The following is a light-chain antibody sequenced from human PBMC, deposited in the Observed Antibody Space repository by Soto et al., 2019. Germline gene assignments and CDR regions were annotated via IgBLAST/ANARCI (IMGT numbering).Light chain of an antibody. Sequence: NFMLTQPHSVSESPGKTVTISCTRNSGGIATSYVQWYQQRPDSAPTTIIYDDNQRPSGVPVRFSGSIDSSSNSASLTISGLKTEDEADYYCQSYGSGNWVFGGGTKLTVL. CDR1: SGGIATSY. J-gene: IGLJ3*02. CDR3: QSYGSGNWV. CDR2: DDN. V-gene: IGLV6-57*03.